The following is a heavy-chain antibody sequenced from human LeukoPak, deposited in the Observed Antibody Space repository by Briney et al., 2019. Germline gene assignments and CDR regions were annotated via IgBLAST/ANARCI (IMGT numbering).Heavy chain of an antibody. Sequence: TGGSLRLSCAASGFTFSSYWMSWVRQAPGKGLEWVANIKQDGSEKYYVDSVKGRFTISRDNAKNSLYLQMNRLRAEDTAVYYCARDPGAGTILPLDYFDYWGQGTLVTVSS. CDR1: GFTFSSYW. J-gene: IGHJ4*02. CDR2: IKQDGSEK. V-gene: IGHV3-7*01. CDR3: ARDPGAGTILPLDYFDY. D-gene: IGHD1-26*01.